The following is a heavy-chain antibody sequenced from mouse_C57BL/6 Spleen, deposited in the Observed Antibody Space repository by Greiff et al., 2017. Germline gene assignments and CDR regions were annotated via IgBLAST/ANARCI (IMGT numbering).Heavy chain of an antibody. V-gene: IGHV3-6*01. J-gene: IGHJ2*01. D-gene: IGHD1-1*01. Sequence: EVQLQQSGPGLVKPSQSLSLTCSVTGYSITSGYYWNWIRQFPGNKLEWMGYISYDGSNNYNPSLKNRISITRDTSKNQFFLKLNSVTTEDTATYYCARRDYYGSSYVGNFDYWGQGTTLTVSS. CDR3: ARRDYYGSSYVGNFDY. CDR2: ISYDGSN. CDR1: GYSITSGYY.